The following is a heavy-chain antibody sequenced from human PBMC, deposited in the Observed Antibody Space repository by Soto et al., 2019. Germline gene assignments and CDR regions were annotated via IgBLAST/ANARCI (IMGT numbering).Heavy chain of an antibody. CDR2: ISGYNINT. Sequence: QVRLVQSRPEVKKPGASVRVSCKASGYTFANYGIPRVRQPSGQGREWLGWISGYNINTHYAQKFEHRVNLTTDKSTSTGDMELRILKSDETAIYFCARERRWEPVLYWGQGTLFPV. V-gene: IGHV1-18*01. CDR1: GYTFANYG. J-gene: IGHJ4*02. D-gene: IGHD1-26*01. CDR3: ARERRWEPVLY.